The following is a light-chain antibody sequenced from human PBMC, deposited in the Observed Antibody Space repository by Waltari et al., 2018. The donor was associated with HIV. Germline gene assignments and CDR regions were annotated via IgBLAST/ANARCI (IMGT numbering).Light chain of an antibody. V-gene: IGLV2-11*01. J-gene: IGLJ3*02. Sequence: QSALTQPRSVSGSPGQSVTISCTGTNSDVGRYNYVSWYQQHPGKAPKLMIYDVNKRPSGVPDRFSGSKSDDTASLTISGLQADDEADYYCCSYAGSYTWVFGGGTKLTVL. CDR1: NSDVGRYNY. CDR3: CSYAGSYTWV. CDR2: DVN.